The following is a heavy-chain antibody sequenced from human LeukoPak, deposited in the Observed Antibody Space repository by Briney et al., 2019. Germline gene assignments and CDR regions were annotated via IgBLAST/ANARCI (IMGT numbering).Heavy chain of an antibody. D-gene: IGHD3-3*01. J-gene: IGHJ6*02. CDR3: TTDFWSGYYFFADV. CDR1: GFTFSNAW. Sequence: GGSLRLSCAASGFTFSNAWMSWVRQAPGKGLEWVGRIKSKTDGGTTDYAAPVKGRFTISRDGSKNTLYLQMNSLKTEDTAVYYCTTDFWSGYYFFADVWGQGTTVTVSS. V-gene: IGHV3-15*01. CDR2: IKSKTDGGTT.